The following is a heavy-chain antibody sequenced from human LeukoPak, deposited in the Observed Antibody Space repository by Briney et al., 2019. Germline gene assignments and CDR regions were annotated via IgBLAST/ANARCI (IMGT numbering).Heavy chain of an antibody. Sequence: GGSLRLSCAVSGFIFRNYAMSWVRQAPGKGLEWVSSISSSSNYIYYADSVKGRFTISRDNAKNSLYLQMNSLRAEDTAVYYCARLAQTAIWFGVLTERNWFDPWGQGTLVTVSS. CDR1: GFIFRNYA. J-gene: IGHJ5*02. CDR2: ISSSSNYI. CDR3: ARLAQTAIWFGVLTERNWFDP. D-gene: IGHD3-10*01. V-gene: IGHV3-21*01.